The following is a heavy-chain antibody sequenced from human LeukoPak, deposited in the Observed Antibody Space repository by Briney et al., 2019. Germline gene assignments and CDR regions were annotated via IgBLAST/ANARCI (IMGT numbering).Heavy chain of an antibody. V-gene: IGHV3-74*01. J-gene: IGHJ3*02. Sequence: SGGSLRLSCAASGFTFSSYWMHWVRQAPGKGLVWVARTNTDGSSTSYADSVKGRFTISRDNAKNTLYLQMNSLRAEDTAVYYCARVKVERAFDIWGQGTMVTVSS. CDR1: GFTFSSYW. CDR2: TNTDGSST. D-gene: IGHD1-1*01. CDR3: ARVKVERAFDI.